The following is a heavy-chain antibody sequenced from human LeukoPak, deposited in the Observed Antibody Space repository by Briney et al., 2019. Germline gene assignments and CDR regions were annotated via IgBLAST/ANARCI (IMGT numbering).Heavy chain of an antibody. Sequence: SETLSLTCTVSGGSISSYYWSWIRQPPGKGLEWIGYIYYSGSTNYNPSLKSRVTISVDTSKNQFSLKLSSVTAADTAVYYCARGGGVGATGFDYWGQGTLVTVSS. CDR1: GGSISSYY. D-gene: IGHD1-26*01. V-gene: IGHV4-59*12. CDR3: ARGGGVGATGFDY. J-gene: IGHJ4*02. CDR2: IYYSGST.